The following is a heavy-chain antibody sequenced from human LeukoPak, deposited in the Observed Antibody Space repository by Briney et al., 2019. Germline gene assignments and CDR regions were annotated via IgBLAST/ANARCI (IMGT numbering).Heavy chain of an antibody. D-gene: IGHD3-22*01. J-gene: IGHJ3*02. Sequence: SVKVSCKASGGTFSSYAISWVRQAPGQGLEWMGGIIPIFGTANYAQKFQGRVTITTDESTSTAYMELSSLRSEDTAVYYCARGYYYDTSGSRDAFDIWGQGTMVTVSS. V-gene: IGHV1-69*05. CDR2: IIPIFGTA. CDR1: GGTFSSYA. CDR3: ARGYYYDTSGSRDAFDI.